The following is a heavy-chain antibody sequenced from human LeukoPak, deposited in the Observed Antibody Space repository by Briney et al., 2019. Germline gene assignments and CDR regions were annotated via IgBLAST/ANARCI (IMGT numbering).Heavy chain of an antibody. Sequence: VASVKVSCKASGYTFTGYYMHWVRQAPGQGLEWMGWINPNSGGTNYAQKFQGRVTMTRDTSISTAYMELSRLRSEDTAVYYCARVLTRGYSYGYGYWGQGTLVTVSS. CDR2: INPNSGGT. CDR1: GYTFTGYY. V-gene: IGHV1-2*02. D-gene: IGHD5-18*01. CDR3: ARVLTRGYSYGYGY. J-gene: IGHJ4*02.